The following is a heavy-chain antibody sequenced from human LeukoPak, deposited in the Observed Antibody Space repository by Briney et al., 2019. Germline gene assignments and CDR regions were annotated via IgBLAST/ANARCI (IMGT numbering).Heavy chain of an antibody. CDR3: ASSPIQLELRGGWFDP. CDR1: GGSFSGYY. D-gene: IGHD1-7*01. CDR2: INHSGST. J-gene: IGHJ5*02. Sequence: SETLSLTCAVYGGSFSGYYWSWIRQPPGKGLEWIGEINHSGSTNYNPSLKSRVTISVDTSKNQFSLKLSSVTAADTAVYYCASSPIQLELRGGWFDPWGQGTLVTVSS. V-gene: IGHV4-34*01.